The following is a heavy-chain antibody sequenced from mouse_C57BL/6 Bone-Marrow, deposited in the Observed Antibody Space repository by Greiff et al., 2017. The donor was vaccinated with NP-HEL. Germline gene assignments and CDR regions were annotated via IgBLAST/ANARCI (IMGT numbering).Heavy chain of an antibody. CDR2: INPSTGGT. CDR3: ARYYGSSPGYFDV. D-gene: IGHD1-1*01. CDR1: GYSFTGYY. V-gene: IGHV1-42*01. Sequence: VQLQQSGPELVKPGASVKISCKASGYSFTGYYMNWVKQSPEKSLEWIGEINPSTGGTTYNQKFKAKATLTVDKSSSTAYMQLKSLTSEDSAVYYYARYYGSSPGYFDVWGTGTTVTVSS. J-gene: IGHJ1*03.